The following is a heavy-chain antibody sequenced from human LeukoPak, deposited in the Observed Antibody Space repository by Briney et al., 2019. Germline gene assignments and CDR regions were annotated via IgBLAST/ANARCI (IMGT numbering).Heavy chain of an antibody. Sequence: SETLSLTCTVSGGSISSGSYYWSWIRQPAGKGLEWIGRIYTSGSTNYNPSLKSRVTISVDTSKNQFSLKLSSVTAADTAVYYCAREKVPAYYYYMDVWGKGTTVTVSS. CDR1: GGSISSGSYY. D-gene: IGHD2-2*01. J-gene: IGHJ6*03. CDR3: AREKVPAYYYYMDV. CDR2: IYTSGST. V-gene: IGHV4-61*02.